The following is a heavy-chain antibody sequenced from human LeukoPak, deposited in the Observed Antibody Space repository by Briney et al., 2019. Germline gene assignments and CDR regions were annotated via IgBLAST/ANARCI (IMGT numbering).Heavy chain of an antibody. V-gene: IGHV3-11*06. Sequence: GGSLRLSCAASGFTFSDSYMSWISQAPGKGLEWVSYISSSSNYANYADSVKGRFTISRDNAKNSLYLQMISLRAEDTAVYYCARGIEATRRSAATCNYFDYWGQGTLVTVSS. CDR2: ISSSSNYA. D-gene: IGHD5-12*01. CDR1: GFTFSDSY. J-gene: IGHJ4*02. CDR3: ARGIEATRRSAATCNYFDY.